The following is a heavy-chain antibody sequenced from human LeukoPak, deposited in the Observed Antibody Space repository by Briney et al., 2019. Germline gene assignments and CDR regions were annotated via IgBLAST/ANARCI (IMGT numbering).Heavy chain of an antibody. Sequence: PGGSLRLSCAASGFTFDDYAMHWVRQAPGKGLEWVSGISWNSGSIGYADSVKGRFTISRDNAKNSLYLQMNSLRAEDTALYYCAKDSSGYLQELDYWGQGALVTVSS. D-gene: IGHD3-3*01. J-gene: IGHJ4*02. CDR1: GFTFDDYA. CDR3: AKDSSGYLQELDY. V-gene: IGHV3-9*01. CDR2: ISWNSGSI.